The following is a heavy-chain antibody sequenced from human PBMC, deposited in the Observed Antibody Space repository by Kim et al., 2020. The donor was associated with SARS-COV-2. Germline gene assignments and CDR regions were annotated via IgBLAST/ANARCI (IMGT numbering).Heavy chain of an antibody. Sequence: GGSLRLSCAASGFTFRNSPMNWVRQVPGKGLEWVAGITDTGGRAFYADSVKGRLTISRDNSKNTLYLQMDSLRAEDTAVYYCAKRTAAGGGPFDYWGQGTLVIVSS. V-gene: IGHV3-23*01. D-gene: IGHD1-26*01. CDR1: GFTFRNSP. CDR2: ITDTGGRA. J-gene: IGHJ4*02. CDR3: AKRTAAGGGPFDY.